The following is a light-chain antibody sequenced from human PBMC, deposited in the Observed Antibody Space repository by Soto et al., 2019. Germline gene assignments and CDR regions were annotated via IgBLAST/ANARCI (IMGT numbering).Light chain of an antibody. CDR1: QGISSY. CDR2: TAS. J-gene: IGKJ5*01. V-gene: IGKV1-39*01. Sequence: DIQMTQSPSSLSASVGDRVTITCRSSQGISSYLNWYQQKPGKAPKLLIFTASTLQSGVPSRFSGSGSGTDFTLTISSLQPDDFATYYCQQSYSTPITFGQGTRLEIK. CDR3: QQSYSTPIT.